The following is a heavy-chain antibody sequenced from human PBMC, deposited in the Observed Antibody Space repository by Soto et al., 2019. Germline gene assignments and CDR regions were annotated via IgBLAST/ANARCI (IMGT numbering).Heavy chain of an antibody. J-gene: IGHJ4*02. CDR2: IYHSGST. Sequence: SETLSLTCAVSGGSISSGGYSWRWIRQPPGKGLEWIGYIYHSGSTYYNPSLKSRVTISVDRSKNQFSLKLSSVTAADTAVYYCARSYGGTIDYWGQGTLVTVSS. V-gene: IGHV4-30-2*01. CDR1: GGSISSGGYS. D-gene: IGHD1-1*01. CDR3: ARSYGGTIDY.